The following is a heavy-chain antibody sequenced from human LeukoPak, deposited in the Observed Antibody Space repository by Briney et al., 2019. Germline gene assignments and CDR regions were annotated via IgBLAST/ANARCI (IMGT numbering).Heavy chain of an antibody. J-gene: IGHJ4*02. Sequence: PGGSLRLSCAASGFTFSVSATHWVRHASGKGLEWVARIRSKANNYAPAYGASVKGRLTISRDDSKNTAYLQMNSLKTEDTAVYYCTRHGRGDWGQGTLVTVSS. CDR2: IRSKANNYAP. D-gene: IGHD3-10*01. CDR3: TRHGRGD. CDR1: GFTFSVSA. V-gene: IGHV3-73*01.